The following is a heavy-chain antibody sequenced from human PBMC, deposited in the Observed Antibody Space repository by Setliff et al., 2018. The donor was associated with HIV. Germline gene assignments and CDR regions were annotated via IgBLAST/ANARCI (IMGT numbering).Heavy chain of an antibody. J-gene: IGHJ4*02. D-gene: IGHD1-7*01. CDR1: GDSISTHY. Sequence: PSETLSLTCTVSGDSISTHYWTWIRQPPGKGLEWIGYISHTGNTDYNPSLKSRVTISVDTSKNEFSLRLRSVTVADTATYSCARSTVGAGTTFPWGRGTLVTVSS. V-gene: IGHV4-59*11. CDR2: ISHTGNT. CDR3: ARSTVGAGTTFP.